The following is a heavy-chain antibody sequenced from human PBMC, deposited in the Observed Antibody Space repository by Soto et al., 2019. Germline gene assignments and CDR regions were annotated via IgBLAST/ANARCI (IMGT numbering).Heavy chain of an antibody. CDR2: INPNGATT. CDR1: GYTFTSYH. D-gene: IGHD3-22*01. J-gene: IGHJ5*02. V-gene: IGHV1-46*01. Sequence: ASVEVSCKASGYTFTSYHMHWVLQAPGQGLEWIGKINPNGATTSYAQKFQGRVTMTRDTSTSTVYMELSSLRSEDTAVYYCAREGPFYYDSSAYKHGPKWFDPWGQGTLVTVSS. CDR3: AREGPFYYDSSAYKHGPKWFDP.